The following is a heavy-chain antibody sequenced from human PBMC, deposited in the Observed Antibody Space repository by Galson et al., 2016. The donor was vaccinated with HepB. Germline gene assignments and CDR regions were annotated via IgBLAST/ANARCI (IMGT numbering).Heavy chain of an antibody. D-gene: IGHD2-2*01. V-gene: IGHV3-9*01. J-gene: IGHJ3*01. CDR2: ITWNSGNI. Sequence: SLRLSCAVSGFNLNDYAMHWVRQAPGKGPEWVSSITWNSGNIGYADSVRGRFTISRDNGKTSLYLQMNDLRAEDTALYYCVKDRGFCSSSRCYAGAFDFWGQGTMVTVSS. CDR3: VKDRGFCSSSRCYAGAFDF. CDR1: GFNLNDYA.